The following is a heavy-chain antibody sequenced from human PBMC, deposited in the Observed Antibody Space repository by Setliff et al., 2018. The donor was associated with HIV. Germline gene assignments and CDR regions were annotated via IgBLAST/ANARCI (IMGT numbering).Heavy chain of an antibody. V-gene: IGHV4-61*10. D-gene: IGHD3-10*01. CDR2: MYTTGTT. Sequence: SETLSLTCIVSGGSVNIGAYYWSWIRQPAGKGLEWIGRMYTTGTTYYNPSLKSRVTISVDTSKNQFSLELSSVTAADTAVYYCARTRGITMVRGVRFDAFDIWGQGTMVTVSS. J-gene: IGHJ3*02. CDR1: GGSVNIGAYY. CDR3: ARTRGITMVRGVRFDAFDI.